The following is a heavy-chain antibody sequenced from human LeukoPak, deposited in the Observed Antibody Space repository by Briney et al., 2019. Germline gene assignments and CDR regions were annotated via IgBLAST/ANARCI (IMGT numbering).Heavy chain of an antibody. Sequence: GGSLRLSGAASGFTFNSHAMYWVRQAPGKGLEWASGIVGSGGSSYYAESVRGRSTISRDNSKNTVYMQMNSLRDEDTAVYYCAKTTFGYSSGRSPGWPVDYWGQGTVVTVSS. J-gene: IGHJ4*02. CDR1: GFTFNSHA. D-gene: IGHD6-19*01. V-gene: IGHV3-23*01. CDR3: AKTTFGYSSGRSPGWPVDY. CDR2: IVGSGGSS.